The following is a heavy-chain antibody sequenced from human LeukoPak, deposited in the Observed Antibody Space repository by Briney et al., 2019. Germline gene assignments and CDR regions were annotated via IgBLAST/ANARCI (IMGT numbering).Heavy chain of an antibody. Sequence: GGSLRLSCAASGFTFSSYGMHWVRQAPGKGLEWVANIKQDGSEKYYVDSVKGRFTISRDNAKDSLYLQMNSLRAEDTAVYYCASWARAVAGRDYWGQGTLVTVSS. CDR1: GFTFSSYG. CDR2: IKQDGSEK. V-gene: IGHV3-7*01. J-gene: IGHJ4*02. D-gene: IGHD6-19*01. CDR3: ASWARAVAGRDY.